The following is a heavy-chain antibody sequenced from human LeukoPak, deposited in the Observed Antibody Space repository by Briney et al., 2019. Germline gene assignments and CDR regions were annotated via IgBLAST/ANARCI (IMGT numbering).Heavy chain of an antibody. CDR3: TKSPPLIAARSYFDY. D-gene: IGHD6-6*01. CDR1: GFTFSSYA. Sequence: GGSLRLSCAASGFTFSSYAMSWVRQAPGKGLEWVSAISGSASSTNYADSVKGRFTISRDNSKNTLYLQMNSLRAEDTAVYYCTKSPPLIAARSYFDYWGQGTLVTVSS. CDR2: ISGSASST. V-gene: IGHV3-23*01. J-gene: IGHJ4*02.